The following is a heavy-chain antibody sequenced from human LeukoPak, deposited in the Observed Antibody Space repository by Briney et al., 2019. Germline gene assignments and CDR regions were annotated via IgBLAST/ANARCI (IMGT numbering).Heavy chain of an antibody. CDR2: IKQDGSEK. CDR1: GFTFSSYW. J-gene: IGHJ4*02. Sequence: GGSLRLSCAASGFTFSSYWMSWVCQAPGKGLEWVANIKQDGSEKYYVDSVKGRFTISRDNAKNSLYLQMNSLRAEDTAVYYCARENSGSYLRAFDYWGQGTLVTVSS. D-gene: IGHD1-26*01. CDR3: ARENSGSYLRAFDY. V-gene: IGHV3-7*01.